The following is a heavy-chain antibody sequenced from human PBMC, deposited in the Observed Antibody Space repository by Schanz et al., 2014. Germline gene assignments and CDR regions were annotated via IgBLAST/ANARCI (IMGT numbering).Heavy chain of an antibody. V-gene: IGHV1-24*01. D-gene: IGHD2-2*01. Sequence: QVQLLQSGSEVKKPGASVKVSCEISGYTVSALAMHWVRQAPGKGLEWLGGFDVEDGETIYAREFQGRVAKAEVTSTMTTYMELSELRTDATAVYYCARGISYCGSASCSGLDAFDVWGQGTLVTVSS. J-gene: IGHJ3*01. CDR1: GYTVSALA. CDR2: FDVEDGET. CDR3: ARGISYCGSASCSGLDAFDV.